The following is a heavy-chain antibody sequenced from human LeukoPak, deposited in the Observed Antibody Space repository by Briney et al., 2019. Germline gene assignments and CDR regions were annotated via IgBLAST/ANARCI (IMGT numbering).Heavy chain of an antibody. CDR3: ARAGITMVRGVKLRGLPHAFDI. CDR1: GYTFTSYD. Sequence: ASVKVSCKASGYTFTSYDINRVRQATGQGLEWMGWMNPNSGNTGYAQKFQGRVTMTRNTSISTAYMELSSLRSEDTAVYYCARAGITMVRGVKLRGLPHAFDIWGQGTMVTVSS. CDR2: MNPNSGNT. D-gene: IGHD3-10*01. J-gene: IGHJ3*02. V-gene: IGHV1-8*01.